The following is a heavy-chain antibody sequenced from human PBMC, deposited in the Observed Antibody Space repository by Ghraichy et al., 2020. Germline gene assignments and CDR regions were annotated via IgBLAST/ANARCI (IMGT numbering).Heavy chain of an antibody. D-gene: IGHD6-6*01. V-gene: IGHV3-23*01. J-gene: IGHJ4*02. CDR1: GFTFSSYA. CDR3: AKMASIAGRPREGFDY. CDR2: ISGSGGSP. Sequence: GGSLRLSCAASGFTFSSYAMSWVRQAPGKGLEWVSAISGSGGSPYYADSVKGRFTISRDNSKNTLYLQMNSLRAEDTAVYYCAKMASIAGRPREGFDYWGQGTLVTVSS.